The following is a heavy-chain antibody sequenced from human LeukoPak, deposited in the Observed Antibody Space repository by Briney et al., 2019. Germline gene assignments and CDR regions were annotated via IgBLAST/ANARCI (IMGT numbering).Heavy chain of an antibody. CDR2: ISSNSSYI. CDR1: GFTFSSYS. J-gene: IGHJ4*02. CDR3: ARRDEGRGYSGYYFDY. D-gene: IGHD5-12*01. Sequence: PGGSLRLSCAASGFTFSSYSMNWVRQAPGKGLEWVSSISSNSSYIYYADSVKGRFTISRDNAQNSLYLQMNSLRAEDTAVYYCARRDEGRGYSGYYFDYWGQGTLVTVSS. V-gene: IGHV3-21*01.